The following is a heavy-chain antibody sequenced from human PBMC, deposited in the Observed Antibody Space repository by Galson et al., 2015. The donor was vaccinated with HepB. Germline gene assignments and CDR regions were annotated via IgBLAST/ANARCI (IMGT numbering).Heavy chain of an antibody. V-gene: IGHV3-30*04. CDR2: ISYDGSNK. CDR3: ARDLPITVTTLDFDY. Sequence: SLRLSCAASGFTFSSYAMHWVRQAPGKGLEWVAVISYDGSNKYYADSVKGRFTISRDNSKNTLYLQMNSLRAEDTAVYYCARDLPITVTTLDFDYWGQGTLVTVSS. CDR1: GFTFSSYA. J-gene: IGHJ4*02. D-gene: IGHD4-17*01.